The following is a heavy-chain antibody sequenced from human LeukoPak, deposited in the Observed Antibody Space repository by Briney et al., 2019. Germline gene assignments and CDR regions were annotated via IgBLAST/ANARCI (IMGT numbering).Heavy chain of an antibody. J-gene: IGHJ6*03. D-gene: IGHD2-2*01. Sequence: SETLSLTCTVSGGSINSYYWSWIRQPPGKGLEWIGRIYTSGSTNYNPSLKSRVTISVDTSKNQFSLKLSSVTAADTAVYYCAGNHYCSSTSCHLYYYYYMDVWGKGTTVTVSS. CDR2: IYTSGST. V-gene: IGHV4-4*07. CDR1: GGSINSYY. CDR3: AGNHYCSSTSCHLYYYYYMDV.